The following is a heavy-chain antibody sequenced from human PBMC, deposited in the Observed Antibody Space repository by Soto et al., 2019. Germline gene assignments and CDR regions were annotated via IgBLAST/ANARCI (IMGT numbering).Heavy chain of an antibody. V-gene: IGHV4-39*07. CDR1: GGSISSSSYY. J-gene: IGHJ5*02. CDR3: ARVYSSGWYAASGWFDP. Sequence: SETLSLTCTVSGGSISSSSYYWGWIRQPPGKGLEWIGSIYYSGSTYYNPSLKSRVTISVDTSKNQFSLKLSSVTAADTAVYYCARVYSSGWYAASGWFDPWGQGTLVTVSS. D-gene: IGHD6-19*01. CDR2: IYYSGST.